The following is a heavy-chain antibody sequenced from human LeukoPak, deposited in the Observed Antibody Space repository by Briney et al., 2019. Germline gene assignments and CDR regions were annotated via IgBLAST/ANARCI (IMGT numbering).Heavy chain of an antibody. CDR3: AKEYERLGELSFDY. V-gene: IGHV3-33*04. Sequence: SGGSLRLFCAAPGFTLSSYGMHSVRQAPGKGLGWEAVIVLDGSQKYYADSVKGRFTSSRDNSKNTLYLQMNSLRAKDTAVYYCAKEYERLGELSFDYWGQGTLVTVSS. D-gene: IGHD3-16*02. CDR2: IVLDGSQK. CDR1: GFTLSSYG. J-gene: IGHJ4*02.